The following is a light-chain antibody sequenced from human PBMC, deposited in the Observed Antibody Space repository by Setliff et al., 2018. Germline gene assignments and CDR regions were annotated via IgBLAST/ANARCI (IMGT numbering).Light chain of an antibody. V-gene: IGLV2-23*02. J-gene: IGLJ1*01. CDR1: NHDVGAYNS. CDR2: DVS. CDR3: CSYEGGSTYV. Sequence: VLTQPASESGSPGQSVTISCTGTNHDVGAYNSVSWYQQHPGKAPKFMIYDVSKRSSWASDRFSGSKSGNTASLTISGLQAEDEADYYCCSYEGGSTYVFGTGTKVTVL.